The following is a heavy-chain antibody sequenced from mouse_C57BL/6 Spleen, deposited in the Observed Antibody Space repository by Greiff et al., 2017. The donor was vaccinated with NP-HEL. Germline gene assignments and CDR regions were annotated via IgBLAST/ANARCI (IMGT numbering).Heavy chain of an antibody. V-gene: IGHV1-50*01. CDR2: IDPSDSYT. J-gene: IGHJ3*01. CDR3: ARRVLGRVSFAY. Sequence: VQLQQPGAELVKPGASVKLSCKASGYTFTSYWMQWVKQRPGQGLEWIGEIDPSDSYTNYNQKFKGKATLTVDTSSSTAYMQLSSLTSEDSAVYYCARRVLGRVSFAYWGQGTLVTVSA. CDR1: GYTFTSYW. D-gene: IGHD4-1*01.